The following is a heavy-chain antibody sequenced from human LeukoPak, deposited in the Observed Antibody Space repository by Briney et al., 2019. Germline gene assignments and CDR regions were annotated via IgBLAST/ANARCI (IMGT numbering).Heavy chain of an antibody. Sequence: GRSLRLSCAASGFTFSDYGIHWVRQAPGKGLEWVAVIWFDGTNKYYADSVKGRFTISRDNSKNTLYLQMNSLRAEDTAVYYCAKGRGYSYHPNWDYWGQGTLVTVSS. CDR1: GFTFSDYG. CDR3: AKGRGYSYHPNWDY. D-gene: IGHD5-18*01. J-gene: IGHJ4*02. V-gene: IGHV3-33*06. CDR2: IWFDGTNK.